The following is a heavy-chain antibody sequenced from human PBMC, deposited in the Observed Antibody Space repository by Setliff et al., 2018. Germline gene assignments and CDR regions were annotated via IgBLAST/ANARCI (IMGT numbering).Heavy chain of an antibody. J-gene: IGHJ4*02. CDR3: ARDWDPWELNGDY. Sequence: HPGGSLRLSCAASGFTFSSYWMSWVRQAPGKGLEWVANIKQDGSEKYYADSVKGRFTISRDNAKNSLYLQMNSLRAEDTAVYYCARDWDPWELNGDYWGQGTLVTVSS. D-gene: IGHD1-26*01. V-gene: IGHV3-7*01. CDR1: GFTFSSYW. CDR2: IKQDGSEK.